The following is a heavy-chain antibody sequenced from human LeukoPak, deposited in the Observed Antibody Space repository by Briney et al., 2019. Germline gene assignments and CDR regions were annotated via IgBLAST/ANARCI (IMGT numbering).Heavy chain of an antibody. J-gene: IGHJ2*01. CDR2: ISPSSSYI. V-gene: IGHV3-21*01. CDR1: GFTFKIYT. D-gene: IGHD6-13*01. Sequence: GGSLRLSRAASGFTFKIYTINWVRQAPVKGLEWVSSISPSSSYIYYADSVKGRFTISRDNAKNSLYLQMNGLRAEDTAVYYCARVPRAVAGALYSWYFDLWGRGTLVTVSS. CDR3: ARVPRAVAGALYSWYFDL.